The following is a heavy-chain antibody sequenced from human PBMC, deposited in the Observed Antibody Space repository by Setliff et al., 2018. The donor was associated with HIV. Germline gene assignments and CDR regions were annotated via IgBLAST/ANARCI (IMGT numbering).Heavy chain of an antibody. J-gene: IGHJ3*02. Sequence: PGESLKISCAASGFTFDDYGMSWVRQAPGKGLEWVSGINWNGGSTGYADSVKGRSTISRDNAKNSLYLQMNSLRAEDTALYYCARAVRLLTGSTRAFDIWGQGTMVTVSS. CDR2: INWNGGST. D-gene: IGHD3-10*01. CDR1: GFTFDDYG. V-gene: IGHV3-20*04. CDR3: ARAVRLLTGSTRAFDI.